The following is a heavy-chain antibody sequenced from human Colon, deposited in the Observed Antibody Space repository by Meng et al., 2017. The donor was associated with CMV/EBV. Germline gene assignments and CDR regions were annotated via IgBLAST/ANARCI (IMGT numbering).Heavy chain of an antibody. CDR2: IYNSGIA. CDR1: GGSMSGFY. Sequence: ETLSLTCTVSGGSMSGFYWTWVRRPPGKGLEWIGNIYNSGIAHYTPSLKSRVTISIGTSKNQFSLKLSFVTAADTAVYYCVRSHGGYWGQGTLVTVSS. J-gene: IGHJ4*02. CDR3: VRSHGGY. V-gene: IGHV4-59*08.